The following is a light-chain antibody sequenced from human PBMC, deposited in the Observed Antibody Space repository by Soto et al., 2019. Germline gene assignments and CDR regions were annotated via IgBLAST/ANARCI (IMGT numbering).Light chain of an antibody. CDR2: EVI. Sequence: QSALTQPASVSGSPGQSITISCTGTSSDVGGYNYVSWYQQHPGKAPKLMIYEVINRPSGISSRFSGSKSGNTASLTISGLQAEDEADYYCSYYTTRSTYVFGTGTKLTVL. V-gene: IGLV2-14*03. CDR3: SYYTTRSTYV. J-gene: IGLJ1*01. CDR1: SSDVGGYNY.